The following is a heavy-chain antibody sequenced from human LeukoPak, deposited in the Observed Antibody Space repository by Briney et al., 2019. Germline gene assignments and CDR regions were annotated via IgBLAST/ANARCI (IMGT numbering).Heavy chain of an antibody. Sequence: PGGSLRLSCAASGFTFSDYSLTWVRQTPGKGLEWVSTVTTDTGPTYYTDSVKGRFTVSRDSSKNTLYLHMNTLRAEDTAIYYCAKDRTVGASYWYFDLWGRGTLVTVSS. V-gene: IGHV3-23*01. CDR1: GFTFSDYS. CDR2: VTTDTGPT. D-gene: IGHD1-26*01. J-gene: IGHJ2*01. CDR3: AKDRTVGASYWYFDL.